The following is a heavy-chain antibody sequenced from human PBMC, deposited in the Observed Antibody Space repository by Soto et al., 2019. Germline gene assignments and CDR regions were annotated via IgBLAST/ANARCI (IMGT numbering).Heavy chain of an antibody. CDR3: AREHSSGWYLDV. J-gene: IGHJ6*02. D-gene: IGHD6-19*01. Sequence: QVLLVESGGGVVQPGRYLRLSCAASGFSFSTNTMYWVHQAPGKGLESVAVTGNNKYYADSVKGRFTITGDNSENTLSLQINSLRAEDRAVYYCAREHSSGWYLDVWGQVTTVAFSS. V-gene: IGHV3-30-3*01. CDR2: TGNNK. CDR1: GFSFSTNT.